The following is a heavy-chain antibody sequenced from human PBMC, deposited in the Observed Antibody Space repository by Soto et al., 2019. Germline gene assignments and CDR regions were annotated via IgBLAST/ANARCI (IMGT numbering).Heavy chain of an antibody. CDR2: ISSDGGAT. CDR3: ARGDIRSDYLNSKYAMDV. D-gene: IGHD5-12*01. CDR1: GFTFSHHL. J-gene: IGHJ6*02. Sequence: EVQLVESGGGLVQPGGSLRLSCAASGFTFSHHLMHWVRQAPGKGLVWVARISSDGGATNYAESVKGRFTISRDNTKNTLYVQMSSLTTEDTAVYYCARGDIRSDYLNSKYAMDVWGQGTTVTVSS. V-gene: IGHV3-74*01.